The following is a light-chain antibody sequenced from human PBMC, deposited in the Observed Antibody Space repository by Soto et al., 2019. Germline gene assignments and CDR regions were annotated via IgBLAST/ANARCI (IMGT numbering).Light chain of an antibody. CDR3: QQRSNWPPLT. V-gene: IGKV3-11*01. CDR1: QSVSSY. J-gene: IGKJ4*01. Sequence: IVLTQSPATLSLSPGERATLSCRASQSVSSYLAWYQQKPGQAPRLLIYDASNRATGIPARFSGSGSGTDFTLTISCLEPEDFAVYYCQQRSNWPPLTFGGGTKVEIK. CDR2: DAS.